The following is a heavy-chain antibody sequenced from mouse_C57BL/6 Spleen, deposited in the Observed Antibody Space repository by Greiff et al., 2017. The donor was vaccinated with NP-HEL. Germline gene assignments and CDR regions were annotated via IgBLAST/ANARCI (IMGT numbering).Heavy chain of an antibody. D-gene: IGHD2-2*01. CDR2: IRNKANNHAT. Sequence: EVQLQQSGGGLVQPGGSMKLSCAASGFTFSDAWMDWVRQSPEKGLEWVAEIRNKANNHATYYAESVKGRFTISRDDSKSSVYLQMNSLRAEDTGIYYCTRRGYDGYFDVWGTGTTVTVSS. V-gene: IGHV6-6*01. CDR3: TRRGYDGYFDV. J-gene: IGHJ1*03. CDR1: GFTFSDAW.